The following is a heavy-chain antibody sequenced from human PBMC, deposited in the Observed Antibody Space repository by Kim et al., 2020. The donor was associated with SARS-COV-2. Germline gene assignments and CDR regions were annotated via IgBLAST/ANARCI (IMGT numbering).Heavy chain of an antibody. CDR2: IYYSGRT. CDR1: GGSISSYY. D-gene: IGHD2-2*01. J-gene: IGHJ5*02. CDR3: ARGGGSTTINWVDP. V-gene: IGHV4-59*13. Sequence: SETLSLPCPVSGGSISSYYWSWIRQPPGKGLEWIGYIYYSGRTNYNPSLKSRVTITVDTSKNQFSLKLSSVTAADTAVYYCARGGGSTTINWVDPWGQGT.